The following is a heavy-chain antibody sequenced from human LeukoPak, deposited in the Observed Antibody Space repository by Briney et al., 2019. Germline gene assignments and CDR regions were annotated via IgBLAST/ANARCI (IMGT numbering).Heavy chain of an antibody. CDR2: ISGSGGST. D-gene: IGHD4-11*01. J-gene: IGHJ6*03. V-gene: IGHV3-23*01. CDR1: GFTVSSNY. CDR3: AKMNRETTKSYYYYMDV. Sequence: HPGGSLRLPCAASGFTVSSNYMSWVHQAPGKGLEWVSAISGSGGSTYYADSVKGRFTISRDNSKNTLYLQMNSLRVEDTAVYYCAKMNRETTKSYYYYMDVWGKGTTVTVSS.